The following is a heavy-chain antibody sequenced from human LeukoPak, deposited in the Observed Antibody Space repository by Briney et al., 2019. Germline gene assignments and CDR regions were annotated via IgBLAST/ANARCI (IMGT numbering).Heavy chain of an antibody. V-gene: IGHV3-23*01. J-gene: IGHJ4*02. CDR1: GFTFSSYA. CDR2: IGDNGDST. Sequence: GGSLRLSRAASGFTFSSYAMSWVRQAPGKGLEWVSTIGDNGDSTYYADPVKGRFTISRDNSKNTLYLQMNSLRAQDTAVYYCAKYDYGGNPNEYYFDYWGQGTLVTVSS. CDR3: AKYDYGGNPNEYYFDY. D-gene: IGHD4-23*01.